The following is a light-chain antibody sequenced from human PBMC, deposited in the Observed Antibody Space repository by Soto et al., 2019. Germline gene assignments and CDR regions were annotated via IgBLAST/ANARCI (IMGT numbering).Light chain of an antibody. CDR2: DVK. V-gene: IGLV2-14*01. Sequence: QSALTQPASVSGSPGQSIAISCTGTSSDVGAYDYVSWYQQHPRKAPKLMIYDVKYRPSGVSNRFSGSKSGNTASLTISGLQAEDEADYYCSSYTSSSSVIFGGGTKVTVL. CDR1: SSDVGAYDY. CDR3: SSYTSSSSVI. J-gene: IGLJ2*01.